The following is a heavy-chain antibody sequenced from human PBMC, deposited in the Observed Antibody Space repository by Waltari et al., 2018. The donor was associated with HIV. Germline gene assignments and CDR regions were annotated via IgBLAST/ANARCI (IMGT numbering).Heavy chain of an antibody. Sequence: QVKLVESGGGWVKPGGSLRLSCAATDFVLRDFFMTWMRQSPGKGPEWVGDISGSGTISFYADSVRGRFTSSRDNANNSLYLQMNSLRDEDTAIYYCCRGVSSDRWGQGTLVTVSS. D-gene: IGHD2-2*01. CDR1: DFVLRDFF. J-gene: IGHJ5*02. CDR3: CRGVSSDR. V-gene: IGHV3-11*01. CDR2: ISGSGTIS.